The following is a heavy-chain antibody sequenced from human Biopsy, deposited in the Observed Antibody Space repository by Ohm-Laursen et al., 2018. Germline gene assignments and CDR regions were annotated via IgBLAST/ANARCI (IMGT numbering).Heavy chain of an antibody. D-gene: IGHD3-16*01. Sequence: GSLRLSCSASGFTFSSHAMSWVRQAPGKGLEWVSHISSGGSTIFHADSVKGRFTISRDDAKGSLYLQMTNLRAEDTAVYYCGRSYGIMAAPVHLWGQGTLVTVSS. CDR2: ISSGGSTI. V-gene: IGHV3-48*03. CDR3: GRSYGIMAAPVHL. CDR1: GFTFSSHA. J-gene: IGHJ4*01.